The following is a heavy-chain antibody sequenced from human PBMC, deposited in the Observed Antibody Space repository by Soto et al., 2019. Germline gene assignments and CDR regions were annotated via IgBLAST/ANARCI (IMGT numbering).Heavy chain of an antibody. CDR2: ISAYSSPI. D-gene: IGHD2-2*02. J-gene: IGHJ3*02. CDR1: GFTFSSYS. Sequence: EVQLVESGGGLVKPGGSLRLSCVDSGFTFSSYSMNWVRQAPGKGLEWVSSISAYSSPIFYADSLKGRFTISRDNAKKSLYLQMNSLRAEDTAVYYCARGGRGYTRDDVFDIWGQGTMFTVSS. V-gene: IGHV3-21*01. CDR3: ARGGRGYTRDDVFDI.